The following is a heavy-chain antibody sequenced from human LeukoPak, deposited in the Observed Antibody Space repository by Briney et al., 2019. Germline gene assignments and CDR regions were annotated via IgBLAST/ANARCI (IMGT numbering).Heavy chain of an antibody. CDR3: ARGLYYGSGSYYFDY. CDR2: IYYSGST. Sequence: PSETLPLTCTVSGVSISSYYWRWIRQPPGKGLVWIGYIYYSGSTNYNPSLKSRVTISVDTSKNQFSLKLSSVTAADTAVYYCARGLYYGSGSYYFDYWGQGTLVTVSS. CDR1: GVSISSYY. D-gene: IGHD3-10*01. J-gene: IGHJ4*02. V-gene: IGHV4-59*01.